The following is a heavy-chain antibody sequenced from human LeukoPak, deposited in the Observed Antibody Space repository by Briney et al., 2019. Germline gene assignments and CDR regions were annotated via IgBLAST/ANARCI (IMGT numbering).Heavy chain of an antibody. D-gene: IGHD3-3*01. J-gene: IGHJ6*02. V-gene: IGHV3-9*01. CDR2: ISWNSGSI. Sequence: GGSLRLSCAASGFTFDDYAMHWVRQAPGKGLEWVSGISWNSGSIGYADSVKGRFTISRDNDKNSLYLQMNSLRAEDTAVYYCASTIFGVVTPMDVWGQGTTVTVSS. CDR3: ASTIFGVVTPMDV. CDR1: GFTFDDYA.